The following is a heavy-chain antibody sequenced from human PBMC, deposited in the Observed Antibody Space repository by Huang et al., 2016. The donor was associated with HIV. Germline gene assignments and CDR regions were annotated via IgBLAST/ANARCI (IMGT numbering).Heavy chain of an antibody. D-gene: IGHD3-3*01. V-gene: IGHV4-30-4*08. CDR1: GDSIRSGGYY. J-gene: IGHJ4*02. Sequence: QVQLQESGPGLVKPSQTLSLTCTVSGDSIRSGGYYWTWIRQSPAKGRGWSGYMYYSGSSDYNPSLKSRVSISIDAFKNRVSLKLKSVTVADTAVYYCARAPATHSVFFYWGQGTLVTVSA. CDR2: MYYSGSS. CDR3: ARAPATHSVFFY.